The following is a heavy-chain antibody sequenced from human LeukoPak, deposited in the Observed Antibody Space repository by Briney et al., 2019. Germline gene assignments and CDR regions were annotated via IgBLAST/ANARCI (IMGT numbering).Heavy chain of an antibody. CDR2: IHWNGDTT. D-gene: IGHD6-19*01. Sequence: PGGSLRLSCTASGFTFDDYGMNWVRQAPGKGLEWISGIHWNGDTTNYAASVEGRFTISRDNAKNSLYLQMNSLRADDTAVYYCARDWSSGWAYYFDYWGQGTLVTVPS. V-gene: IGHV3-20*04. J-gene: IGHJ4*02. CDR1: GFTFDDYG. CDR3: ARDWSSGWAYYFDY.